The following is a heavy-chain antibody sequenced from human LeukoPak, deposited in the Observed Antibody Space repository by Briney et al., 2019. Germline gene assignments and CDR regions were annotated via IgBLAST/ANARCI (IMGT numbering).Heavy chain of an antibody. CDR1: GFSVSGIH. CDR3: ARGNGNVGGRLDP. D-gene: IGHD1-1*01. CDR2: LYSGGAT. J-gene: IGHJ5*02. Sequence: GGSLRLSCVASGFSVSGIHMNWVRQAPGKDLEWVSGLYSGGATYYEDSMGGRFTISRDHSKNTLYLQMTNLRVDDTAIYYCARGNGNVGGRLDPWGQGIRVTVSS. V-gene: IGHV3-66*01.